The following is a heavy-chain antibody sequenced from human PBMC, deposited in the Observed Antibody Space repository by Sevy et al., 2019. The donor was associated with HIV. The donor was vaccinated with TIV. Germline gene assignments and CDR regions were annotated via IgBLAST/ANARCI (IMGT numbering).Heavy chain of an antibody. J-gene: IGHJ4*02. D-gene: IGHD3-10*01. CDR1: GYTFTGYY. CDR2: INPSSGGT. V-gene: IGHV1-2*02. Sequence: ASVKVSYKASGYTFTGYYVHWVRRAPGQGLEWMGWINPSSGGTNYGQKFHGRVTMTRDTSITTAYMELNSLRSDDTAVYYCARGVYGSGTYLNDYWGQGTLVTVSS. CDR3: ARGVYGSGTYLNDY.